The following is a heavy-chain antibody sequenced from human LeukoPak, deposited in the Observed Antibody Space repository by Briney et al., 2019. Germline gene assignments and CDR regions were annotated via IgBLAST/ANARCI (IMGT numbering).Heavy chain of an antibody. Sequence: GGSLRLSCAASGLTFDEYAMHWVRQAPGKGLEWVSGISWYSGSIGYADSVKGRFTISRDNAKNSLYLQMNSLRAEDMALYYCAKDMTAYCGGDCYSAYAFDIWGQGTMVTVSS. CDR2: ISWYSGSI. J-gene: IGHJ3*02. CDR3: AKDMTAYCGGDCYSAYAFDI. CDR1: GLTFDEYA. D-gene: IGHD2-21*02. V-gene: IGHV3-9*03.